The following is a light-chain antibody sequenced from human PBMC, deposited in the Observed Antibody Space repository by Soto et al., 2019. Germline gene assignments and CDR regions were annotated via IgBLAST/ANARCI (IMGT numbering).Light chain of an antibody. CDR2: DAS. CDR3: QQYISQWT. V-gene: IGKV1-5*01. CDR1: QSIRGW. Sequence: DIQMTRSLSTLSGSVGDGVTITCRASQSIRGWLAWYQQKPGKAPKRLIFDASTLESGVPSRFSGSGSGTEFTLTISSLQPDDFATYYCQQYISQWTFGQGTKVDIK. J-gene: IGKJ1*01.